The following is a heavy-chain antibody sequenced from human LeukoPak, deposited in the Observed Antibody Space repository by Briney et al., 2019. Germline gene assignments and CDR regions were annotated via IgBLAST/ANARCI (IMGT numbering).Heavy chain of an antibody. D-gene: IGHD2-2*01. CDR1: GFTFSSSA. Sequence: GGSLRLSCAASGFTFSSSAMSWVRQAPGKGLEWVSAISNNGGYTYYADSVQGRFTISRDNSKSTLCLQMNSLRAEDTAVYYCARSSTFLPLYRFDYWGQGTLVTVSS. CDR3: ARSSTFLPLYRFDY. J-gene: IGHJ4*02. CDR2: ISNNGGYT. V-gene: IGHV3-23*01.